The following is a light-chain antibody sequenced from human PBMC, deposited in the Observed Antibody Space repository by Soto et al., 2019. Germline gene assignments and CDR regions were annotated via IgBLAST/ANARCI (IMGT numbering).Light chain of an antibody. CDR3: SSYAGSNSWV. Sequence: QSALTQPPSASGSPGQSVTISCTGTSSGVGGSNFVSWYQQHPGKAPKVIISEVSKRPSGVPDRFSGSKSGNTASLTVSGLQAEDEAHYYCSSYAGSNSWVFGGGTKVTVL. CDR2: EVS. CDR1: SSGVGGSNF. J-gene: IGLJ3*02. V-gene: IGLV2-8*01.